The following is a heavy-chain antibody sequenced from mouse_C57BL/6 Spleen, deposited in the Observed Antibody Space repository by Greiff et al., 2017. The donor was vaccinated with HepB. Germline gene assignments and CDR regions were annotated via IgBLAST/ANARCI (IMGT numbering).Heavy chain of an antibody. V-gene: IGHV1-19*01. CDR1: GYTFTDYY. Sequence: EVQLQQSGPVLVKPGASVTMSCKASGYTFTDYYMNWVKPSHGKSLEWIGVINPYNGGTSYNQKFKGQATLTVDKSSSTAYMERNSLTSEDSAVYYCARSSDYDYGDYAMDYWGQGTSVTVSS. D-gene: IGHD2-4*01. J-gene: IGHJ4*01. CDR3: ARSSDYDYGDYAMDY. CDR2: INPYNGGT.